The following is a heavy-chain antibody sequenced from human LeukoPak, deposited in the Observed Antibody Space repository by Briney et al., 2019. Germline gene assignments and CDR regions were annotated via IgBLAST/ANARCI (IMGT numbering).Heavy chain of an antibody. D-gene: IGHD4-11*01. CDR1: GGFGRRAEFY. CDR2: TYPREA. Sequence: PSETLSLTCTVSGGFGRRAEFYWGWIRQSPGKGLDGLGTTYPREALYNPSLHSRVTISVDSSKRQFFLRLNSVTAADTAVYYCAREGGDYSDYNAFYIWGQGILVTVSS. CDR3: AREGGDYSDYNAFYI. J-gene: IGHJ3*02. V-gene: IGHV4-39*01.